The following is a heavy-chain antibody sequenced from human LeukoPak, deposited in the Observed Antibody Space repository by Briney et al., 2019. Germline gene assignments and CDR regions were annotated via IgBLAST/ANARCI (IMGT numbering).Heavy chain of an antibody. CDR2: INHSGST. V-gene: IGHV4-34*01. Sequence: PSETLSLTCAVYGGSFSGYYWSWIRQPPGKGREWIGEINHSGSTSYNPSLKSRVTISVDTSKNQLSLKLSSVTAADTAVYYCARGGRYCSSTSCPKYNWFDPWGQGTLVTVSS. CDR1: GGSFSGYY. J-gene: IGHJ5*02. CDR3: ARGGRYCSSTSCPKYNWFDP. D-gene: IGHD2-2*01.